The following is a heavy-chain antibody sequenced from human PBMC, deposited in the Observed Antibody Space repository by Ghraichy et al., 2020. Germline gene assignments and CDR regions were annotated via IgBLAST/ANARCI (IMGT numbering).Heavy chain of an antibody. CDR3: ARDYCSGGSCYSPFDY. V-gene: IGHV1-2*02. CDR2: INPNSGGT. J-gene: IGHJ4*02. D-gene: IGHD2-15*01. Sequence: ASVKVSCKASGYTFTGYYMHWVRQAPGQGLEWMGWINPNSGGTNYTQKFQGRVTMTRDTSISTAYMELSRLRSDDTAVYYCARDYCSGGSCYSPFDYWGQGTLVTVSS. CDR1: GYTFTGYY.